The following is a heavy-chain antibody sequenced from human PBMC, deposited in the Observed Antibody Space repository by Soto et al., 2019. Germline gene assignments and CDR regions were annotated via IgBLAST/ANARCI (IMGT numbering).Heavy chain of an antibody. D-gene: IGHD2-15*01. V-gene: IGHV4-59*08. CDR3: ARRYGQPCRGGTCYLYFAP. J-gene: IGHJ5*02. Sequence: SETLSLTCTVSGGSISSYYWSWIRQSPGKGLEWIGDIYNSGTTNYSPSLKSRVTISVDTSKNQFSLKLSSVTAADTAVYYCARRYGQPCRGGTCYLYFAPWGQGSLVTSPQ. CDR2: IYNSGTT. CDR1: GGSISSYY.